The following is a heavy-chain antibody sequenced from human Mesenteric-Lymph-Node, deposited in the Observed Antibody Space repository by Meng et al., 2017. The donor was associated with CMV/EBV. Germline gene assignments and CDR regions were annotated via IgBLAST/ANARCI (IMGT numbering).Heavy chain of an antibody. CDR1: GYSFPGYS. D-gene: IGHD1-1*01. V-gene: IGHV1-2*06. Sequence: QVQLLQSGAEVKKPGASVKVSCKASGYSFPGYSIHWVRQAPGQGLEWMGRISPNTGDTIYEENFQGRVTMTRDTSINTAYMELSSLTSDDTAVYYCGRGQQTFDPWGQGTLVTVSS. J-gene: IGHJ5*02. CDR2: ISPNTGDT. CDR3: GRGQQTFDP.